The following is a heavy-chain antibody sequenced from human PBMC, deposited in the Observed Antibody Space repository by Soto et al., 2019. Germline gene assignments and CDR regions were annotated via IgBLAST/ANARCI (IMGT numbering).Heavy chain of an antibody. J-gene: IGHJ6*03. CDR2: ISSSGSTI. V-gene: IGHV3-11*01. CDR1: GFTFSDYY. Sequence: GSLRLSCAASGFTFSDYYMSWIRQAPGKGLEWVSYISSSGSTIYYADSVKGRFTISRDNAKNSLYLQMNSLRAEDTAVYYCARDLRDGDYDYYYYMDVWGKGTTVTVSS. CDR3: ARDLRDGDYDYYYYMDV. D-gene: IGHD4-17*01.